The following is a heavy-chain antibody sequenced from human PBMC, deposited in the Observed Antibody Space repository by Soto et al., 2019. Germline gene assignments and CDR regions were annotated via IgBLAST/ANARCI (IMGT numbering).Heavy chain of an antibody. CDR1: GGTFSSYA. CDR3: ARGGGRILMVYAGDYYGMDV. D-gene: IGHD2-8*01. V-gene: IGHV1-69*01. J-gene: IGHJ6*02. Sequence: QVQLVQSGAEVKKPGSSVKVSCKASGGTFSSYAISWVRQAPRQGLEWMGGIIPIFGTANYAQKFQGRVTITADESTSTAYMELSSLRSEDTAVYYCARGGGRILMVYAGDYYGMDVWGQGTTVTVSS. CDR2: IIPIFGTA.